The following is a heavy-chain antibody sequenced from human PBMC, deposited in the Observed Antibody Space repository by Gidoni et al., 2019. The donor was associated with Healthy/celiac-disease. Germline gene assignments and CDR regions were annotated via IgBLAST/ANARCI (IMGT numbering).Heavy chain of an antibody. V-gene: IGHV4-61*02. J-gene: IGHJ6*02. CDR3: AREEIQDRYYYYGMDV. D-gene: IGHD2-15*01. CDR1: GGSISSGRYY. CDR2: IYTSGST. Sequence: QVQLQESGPGLVKPSQTLSLTCTVSGGSISSGRYYWSWIRQPAGKGLEWIGRIYTSGSTNYNPSLKSRVTISVDTSKNQFSLKLSSVTAADTAVYYCAREEIQDRYYYYGMDVWGQGTTVTVSS.